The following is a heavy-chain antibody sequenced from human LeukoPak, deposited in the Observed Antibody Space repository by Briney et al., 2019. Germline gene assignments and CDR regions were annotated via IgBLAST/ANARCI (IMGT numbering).Heavy chain of an antibody. CDR3: AKNGGISMWFGMDV. Sequence: PGGSLRLSCAASGFTFSNYAMSWARQAPGKGLEWVSVISGSGGFTYYADSAKGRFTISRDNSKNTLYLQMNSLRAEDTAVYYCAKNGGISMWFGMDVWGQGTTVTVSS. CDR1: GFTFSNYA. J-gene: IGHJ6*02. V-gene: IGHV3-23*01. CDR2: ISGSGGFT. D-gene: IGHD2-21*01.